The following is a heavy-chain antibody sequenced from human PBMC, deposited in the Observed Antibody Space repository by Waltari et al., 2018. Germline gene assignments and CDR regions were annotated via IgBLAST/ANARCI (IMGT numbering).Heavy chain of an antibody. CDR3: ASNEYYDFWSGYYTFDY. CDR2: IKQDGSEK. J-gene: IGHJ4*02. Sequence: EVQLVESGGGLVQPGGSLRLSCAASGFTLSSYWMSWVRQAPGRGLEWEANIKQDGSEKYYVDSVKGRFTISRDNAKNSLYLQMNSLRAEDTAVYYCASNEYYDFWSGYYTFDYWGQGTLVTVSS. V-gene: IGHV3-7*01. D-gene: IGHD3-3*01. CDR1: GFTLSSYW.